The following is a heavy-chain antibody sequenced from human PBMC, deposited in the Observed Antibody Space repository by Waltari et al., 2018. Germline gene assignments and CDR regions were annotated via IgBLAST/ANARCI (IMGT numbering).Heavy chain of an antibody. J-gene: IGHJ4*02. Sequence: EVQLVESGGGLVKPGGSLRLSCAASGFTFSTYSMNWVRQAPGKGLEWVSSISSSSSYIYYADSVKGRFTISRDNAKNSLYLQMNSLRAEDTAVYYCARDFSYYYDSSGYEPGDYWGQGTLVTVSS. CDR1: GFTFSTYS. CDR2: ISSSSSYI. V-gene: IGHV3-21*01. D-gene: IGHD3-22*01. CDR3: ARDFSYYYDSSGYEPGDY.